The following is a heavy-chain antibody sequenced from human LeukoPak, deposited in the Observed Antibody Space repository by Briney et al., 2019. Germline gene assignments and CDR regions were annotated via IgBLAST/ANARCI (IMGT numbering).Heavy chain of an antibody. D-gene: IGHD2-2*01. Sequence: ASVKVSCKASGYTFTAYFIHWVRQAPGQGLEWMGIINPSGGSTSYAQKFQGRVTMTRDTSTSTVYMELSSLTSEDTAVYYCARGRGVVVPAAPTGDPFDIWGQGTMVTVSS. J-gene: IGHJ3*02. CDR3: ARGRGVVVPAAPTGDPFDI. V-gene: IGHV1-46*01. CDR2: INPSGGST. CDR1: GYTFTAYF.